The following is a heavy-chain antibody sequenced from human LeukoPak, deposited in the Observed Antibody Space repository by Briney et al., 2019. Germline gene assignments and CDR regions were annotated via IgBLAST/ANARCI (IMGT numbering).Heavy chain of an antibody. D-gene: IGHD6-13*01. CDR1: GGSISSYY. V-gene: IGHV4-59*01. J-gene: IGHJ5*02. CDR2: IYYSGST. Sequence: KPSETLSLTCTVSGGSISSYYWSWIRQPPGKGLEWIGYIYYSGSTNYNPSLKSRVTISVDTSKNQFSLKLSSVTAADTAVYYCARDKAAAGHNWFDPWGQGTLVTVSS. CDR3: ARDKAAAGHNWFDP.